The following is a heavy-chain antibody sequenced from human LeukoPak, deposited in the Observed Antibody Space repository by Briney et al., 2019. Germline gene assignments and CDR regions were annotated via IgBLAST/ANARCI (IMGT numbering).Heavy chain of an antibody. Sequence: ASVKVSCKASGGTFSSYAISWVRQAPGQGLEWMGRIIPILGIANYAQKSQGRVTITADKSTSTAYMELSSLRSEDTAVYYCARDGYGGNSDYYYGMDVWGQGTTVTVSS. CDR3: ARDGYGGNSDYYYGMDV. J-gene: IGHJ6*02. CDR1: GGTFSSYA. D-gene: IGHD4-23*01. CDR2: IIPILGIA. V-gene: IGHV1-69*04.